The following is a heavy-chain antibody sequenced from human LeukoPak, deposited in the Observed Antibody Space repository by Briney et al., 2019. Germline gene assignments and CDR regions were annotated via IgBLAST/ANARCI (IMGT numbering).Heavy chain of an antibody. CDR3: ASFSGSYSIFDY. Sequence: PSETLSLTCTVSGGSISSYYWSWIRQPPGKGLEWIGYIYYSGSTNYNPSLKSRVTISVDTSKNQFSLKLSSVTAADTAVYYCASFSGSYSIFDYWGQGTLVTVSS. D-gene: IGHD1-26*01. J-gene: IGHJ4*02. V-gene: IGHV4-59*01. CDR1: GGSISSYY. CDR2: IYYSGST.